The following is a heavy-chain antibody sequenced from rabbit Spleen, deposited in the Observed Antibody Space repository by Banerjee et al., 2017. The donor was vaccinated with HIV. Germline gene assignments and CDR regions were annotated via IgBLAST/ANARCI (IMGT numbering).Heavy chain of an antibody. Sequence: QEQLEESGGDLVKPGASLTLTCIASGVSFSDSSYMCWVRQAPGKGLEWIACIDAGSSGFTYFASWARGRFTISKTSSTTVTLRMTSLTAADMATYFCARDAATSFSSYGMDLWGQGTLVTVS. CDR3: ARDAATSFSSYGMDL. J-gene: IGHJ6*01. V-gene: IGHV1S45*01. CDR1: GVSFSDSSY. D-gene: IGHD8-1*01. CDR2: IDAGSSGFT.